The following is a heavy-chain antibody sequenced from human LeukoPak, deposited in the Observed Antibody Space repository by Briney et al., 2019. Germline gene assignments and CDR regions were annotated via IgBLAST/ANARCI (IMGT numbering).Heavy chain of an antibody. CDR1: GGSVSDNNFF. Sequence: SETLSLTCTVSGGSVSDNNFFWNWIRRPPGKGLEWIGYIYNSGSTNYNPALNSRVTISVDTSNNQFSLKLSSVIAADTAVYYCAGLEAHRPLDYWGQGTLVIVSS. CDR2: IYNSGST. CDR3: AGLEAHRPLDY. J-gene: IGHJ4*02. V-gene: IGHV4-61*01.